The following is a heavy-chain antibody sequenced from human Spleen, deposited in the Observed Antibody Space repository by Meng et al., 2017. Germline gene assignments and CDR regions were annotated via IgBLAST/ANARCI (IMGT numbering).Heavy chain of an antibody. D-gene: IGHD3-22*01. Sequence: SLKISCAVSGFTFSDYYMSWIRQAPGKGLEWISYIDPSAVTIYYADSVRGRFTISRDNAKNSVYLQMNSLRVEDTAVYYCARDPTASFSGYIYFDYWGQGTLVTVSS. CDR2: IDPSAVTI. CDR1: GFTFSDYY. CDR3: ARDPTASFSGYIYFDY. J-gene: IGHJ4*02. V-gene: IGHV3-11*01.